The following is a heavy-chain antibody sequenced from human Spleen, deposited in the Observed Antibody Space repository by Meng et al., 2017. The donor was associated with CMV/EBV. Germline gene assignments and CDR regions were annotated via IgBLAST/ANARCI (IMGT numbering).Heavy chain of an antibody. CDR2: IIPILGKA. Sequence: SVKVSCKSSGDNFSTYGMSWVRQAPGQGLEWMGGIIPILGKAIYALKFQGQVTITVDKSTSTGYMELSSLRSEDTAVYYCARYPGVELGDPGPFDYWGQGTLVTVSS. CDR1: GDNFSTYG. V-gene: IGHV1-69*10. CDR3: ARYPGVELGDPGPFDY. D-gene: IGHD2-21*01. J-gene: IGHJ4*02.